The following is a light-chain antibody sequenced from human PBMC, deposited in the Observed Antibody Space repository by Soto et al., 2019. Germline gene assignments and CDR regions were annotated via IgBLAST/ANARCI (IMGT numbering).Light chain of an antibody. CDR1: QSVNSN. Sequence: EIVMTQSPATLSVSPGERATLSCRASQSVNSNLVWYQQKPGQAPRLLIYDASARATGIPARFSGSGSGTEFTLTISSLQSEDFAVYYCQQYNNWPLTFGGGTKVEIK. J-gene: IGKJ4*01. CDR2: DAS. CDR3: QQYNNWPLT. V-gene: IGKV3-15*01.